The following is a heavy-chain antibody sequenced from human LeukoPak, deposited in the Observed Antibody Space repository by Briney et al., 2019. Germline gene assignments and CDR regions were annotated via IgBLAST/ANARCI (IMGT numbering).Heavy chain of an antibody. Sequence: GGSLRLSCAASGFTFSSYWMSWVRPAPGKGLEWVANIKQDGSEKYYVDSVKGRFTISRDNAKNSLYLQMNSLRAEDTAVYYCAKDPSFFHYYYYMDVWGKGTTVTVSS. CDR2: IKQDGSEK. J-gene: IGHJ6*03. CDR3: AKDPSFFHYYYYMDV. V-gene: IGHV3-7*01. D-gene: IGHD3-10*01. CDR1: GFTFSSYW.